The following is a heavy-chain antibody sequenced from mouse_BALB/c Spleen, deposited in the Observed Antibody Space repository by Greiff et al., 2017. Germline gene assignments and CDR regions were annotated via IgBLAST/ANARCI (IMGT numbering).Heavy chain of an antibody. CDR2: ISSGSSTI. V-gene: IGHV5-17*02. J-gene: IGHJ3*01. CDR1: GFTFSSFG. D-gene: IGHD2-14*01. Sequence: EVQLVESGGGLVQPGGSRKLSCAASGFTFSSFGMHWVRQAPEKGLEWVAYISSGSSTIYYADTVKGRFTISRDNPKNTLFLQMTSLRSEDTAMYYCARGDYRYDEGFAYWGQGTLVTVSA. CDR3: ARGDYRYDEGFAY.